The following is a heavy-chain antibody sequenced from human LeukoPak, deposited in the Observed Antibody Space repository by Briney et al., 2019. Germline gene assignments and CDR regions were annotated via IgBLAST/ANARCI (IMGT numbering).Heavy chain of an antibody. D-gene: IGHD1-26*01. CDR2: IWYNGSKR. CDR3: AKDWAPHSGSHFAN. Sequence: GGSLRLSCAASGFTFSSYGMHWVRQAPGKGLDWVAVIWYNGSKRDYADSVRGRFTISRDNSKNTLYLQMNSLRAEDTAVYYCAKDWAPHSGSHFANWGQGTLVTVSS. V-gene: IGHV3-33*06. J-gene: IGHJ4*02. CDR1: GFTFSSYG.